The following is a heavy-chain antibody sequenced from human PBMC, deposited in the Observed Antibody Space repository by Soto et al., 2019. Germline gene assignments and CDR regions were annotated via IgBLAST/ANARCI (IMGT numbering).Heavy chain of an antibody. D-gene: IGHD6-6*01. CDR2: IIPIFGTA. J-gene: IGHJ4*02. V-gene: IGHV1-69*13. Sequence: GASVKVSCKASGGTFSSYAISWVRQAPGQGLEWMGGIIPIFGTANYAQKFQGRVTITADESTSTAYMELSSLRSEDTAVCYCARGTMGAALSYFDYWGQGTLVTVSS. CDR1: GGTFSSYA. CDR3: ARGTMGAALSYFDY.